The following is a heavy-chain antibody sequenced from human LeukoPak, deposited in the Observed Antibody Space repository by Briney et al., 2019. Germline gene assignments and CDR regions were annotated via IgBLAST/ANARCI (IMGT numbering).Heavy chain of an antibody. J-gene: IGHJ5*02. D-gene: IGHD1-26*01. V-gene: IGHV4-39*01. CDR2: IYYSGST. CDR1: GGSISSSGYY. CDR3: ARHEYSGSYYGLSWFDP. Sequence: SETLSLTCTVSGGSISSSGYYWGWIRQPPGKGLEWIASIYYSGSTYYNPSLKSRGTISVDTSKDQLSLKLSSLTAADTAVYYCARHEYSGSYYGLSWFDPWGQGTLVTVSS.